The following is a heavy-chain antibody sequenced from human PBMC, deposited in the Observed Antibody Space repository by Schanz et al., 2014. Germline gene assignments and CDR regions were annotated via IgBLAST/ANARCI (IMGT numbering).Heavy chain of an antibody. CDR2: IKHDGSVK. CDR3: AKSQGSSFDA. J-gene: IGHJ4*02. CDR1: GFTFSDYW. V-gene: IGHV3-7*02. Sequence: EVQLVESGGGLVQPGGSLRLSCTASGFTFSDYWMSWVRQAPGKGPEWVANIKHDGSVKDYVDSVEGRFTMSRDNAKNSVFLQMNSLRAEDTAVYYCAKSQGSSFDAWGQGTRVTGSS. D-gene: IGHD6-13*01.